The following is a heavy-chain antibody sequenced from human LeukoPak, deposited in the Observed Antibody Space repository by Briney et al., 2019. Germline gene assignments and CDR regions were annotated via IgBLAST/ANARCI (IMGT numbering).Heavy chain of an antibody. Sequence: SETLSLTCTVSGGSISSGSYYWSWIRQPAGKGLEWIGHIYTSGSTNYNPSLKSRVTVSVDMSKNQFSLNLSSVTAADTAVYYCARDLGTYGYIDSWGQGTLVTVSS. CDR2: IYTSGST. V-gene: IGHV4-61*09. CDR1: GGSISSGSYY. J-gene: IGHJ4*02. D-gene: IGHD3-16*01. CDR3: ARDLGTYGYIDS.